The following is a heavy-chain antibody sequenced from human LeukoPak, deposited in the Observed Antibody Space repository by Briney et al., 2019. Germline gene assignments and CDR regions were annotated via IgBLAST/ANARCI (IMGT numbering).Heavy chain of an antibody. D-gene: IGHD3-10*01. V-gene: IGHV1-69*04. Sequence: SVKVSCKASGGTFSSYAISWVRQAPGQGLEWMGRIIPILGIANYAQKFQGRVTITADKSTSTAYMELSSLRSEDTAVYYCASSFYGSGSYSSLDYWGQGTLVTVSS. CDR2: IIPILGIA. CDR3: ASSFYGSGSYSSLDY. J-gene: IGHJ4*02. CDR1: GGTFSSYA.